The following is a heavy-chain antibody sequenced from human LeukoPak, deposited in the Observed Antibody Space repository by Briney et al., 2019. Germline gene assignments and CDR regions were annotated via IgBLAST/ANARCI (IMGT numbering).Heavy chain of an antibody. CDR1: GFTFSSYA. V-gene: IGHV3-30-3*01. J-gene: IGHJ4*02. CDR3: ARDAQYYYDSSGYLPY. CDR2: ISYDGSNK. Sequence: GGSLRLSCAASGFTFSSYAVHWVRQAPGKGLEWVAVISYDGSNKYYADSVKGRFTISRDNSKNTLYLQMNSLRAEDTAVYYCARDAQYYYDSSGYLPYWGQGTLVTVSS. D-gene: IGHD3-22*01.